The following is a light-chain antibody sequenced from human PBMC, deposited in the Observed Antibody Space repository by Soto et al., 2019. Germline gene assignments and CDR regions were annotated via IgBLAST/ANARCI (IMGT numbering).Light chain of an antibody. J-gene: IGLJ3*02. Sequence: QPVLTQSPSVSGAPGQRVTISCTGSSSNIGAGYDVHWYQQLPGTAPKLLISGNSNRPSGVPDRFSGSKSGTSASLAITGLQAEDEADYYCQSYDSSLSGWVFGGGTKLTVL. V-gene: IGLV1-40*01. CDR3: QSYDSSLSGWV. CDR1: SSNIGAGYD. CDR2: GNS.